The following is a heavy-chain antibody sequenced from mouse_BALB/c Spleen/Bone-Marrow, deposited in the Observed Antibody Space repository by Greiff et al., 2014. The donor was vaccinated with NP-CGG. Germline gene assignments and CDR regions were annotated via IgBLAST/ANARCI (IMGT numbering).Heavy chain of an antibody. V-gene: IGHV1-18*01. CDR2: INPNNGGT. CDR1: GYTFTEYT. CDR3: ARWKDGYYSWFAY. Sequence: EVKLVESGPELVKPGASVKISCKTSGYTFTEYTMHWVKQSHGKGLEWIGGINPNNGGTSYNQKFKGKATLTVDKSSSTAYMELRSLTSEDSAVYYCARWKDGYYSWFAYWGQGTLVTVSA. D-gene: IGHD2-3*01. J-gene: IGHJ3*01.